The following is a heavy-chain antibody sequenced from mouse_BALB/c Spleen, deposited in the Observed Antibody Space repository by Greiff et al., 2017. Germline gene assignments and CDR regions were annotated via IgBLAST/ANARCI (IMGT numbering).Heavy chain of an antibody. D-gene: IGHD1-1*01. J-gene: IGHJ4*01. CDR2: INPYNGDT. V-gene: IGHV1-37*01. Sequence: EVQGVESGPELVKPGASVKISCKASGYSFTGYFMNWVKQSHGKSLEWIGRINPYNGDTFYNQKFKGKATLTVDKSSSTAHMELLSLTSEDSAVYYCGSDYGSRYAMDYWGQGTSVTVSS. CDR3: GSDYGSRYAMDY. CDR1: GYSFTGYF.